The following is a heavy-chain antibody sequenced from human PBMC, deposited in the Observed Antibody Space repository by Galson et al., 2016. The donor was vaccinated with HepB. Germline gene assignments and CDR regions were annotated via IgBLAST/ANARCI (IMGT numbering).Heavy chain of an antibody. J-gene: IGHJ6*02. Sequence: SVKVSCKASGYTFTNYYMHWVRQAPGQGLDWMGIINPSGDSARYAQKFQGRVTMTRDTSTSTVYMELSSLRSEGTAVYFCARDRLGPYGMDVWGQGTTVTVSS. CDR2: INPSGDSA. CDR3: ARDRLGPYGMDV. V-gene: IGHV1-46*01. CDR1: GYTFTNYY. D-gene: IGHD7-27*01.